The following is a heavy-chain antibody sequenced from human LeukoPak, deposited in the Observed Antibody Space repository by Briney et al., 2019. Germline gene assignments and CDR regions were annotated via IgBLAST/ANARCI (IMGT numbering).Heavy chain of an antibody. J-gene: IGHJ3*02. Sequence: PGGSLRLSCAPSGFTFSSYSMNSVRQAPGKGLGWGSSISSSSSYIYYAGAVKGRFTPSRDNAKNSLYLQMNSLRAEDTAVYYCARQYCSGGSCYVDAFDIWGQGTMVTGSS. CDR3: ARQYCSGGSCYVDAFDI. V-gene: IGHV3-21*01. CDR1: GFTFSSYS. CDR2: ISSSSSYI. D-gene: IGHD2-15*01.